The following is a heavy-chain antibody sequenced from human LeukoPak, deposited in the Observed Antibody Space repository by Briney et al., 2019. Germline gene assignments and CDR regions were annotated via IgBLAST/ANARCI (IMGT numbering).Heavy chain of an antibody. CDR1: GFSFSSYE. Sequence: GGSLRLSCAASGFSFSSYEMNWVRQAPEKGLEWISYISNTATTIDYADSVKGRFTISRDNAKNSLYLQMKSLRAEDTAVYYCARDTQWSYFDYWGQGTLVTVSS. V-gene: IGHV3-48*03. CDR2: ISNTATTI. J-gene: IGHJ4*02. CDR3: ARDTQWSYFDY. D-gene: IGHD2-15*01.